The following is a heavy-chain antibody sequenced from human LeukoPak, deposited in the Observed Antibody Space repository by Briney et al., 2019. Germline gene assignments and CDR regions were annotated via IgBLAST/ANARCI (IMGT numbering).Heavy chain of an antibody. J-gene: IGHJ4*02. V-gene: IGHV3-48*03. D-gene: IGHD5-18*01. CDR1: GFAFSSYE. CDR3: ASSRTERGYSFGYGY. CDR2: ISSSGSTI. Sequence: GGSLRLSCAASGFAFSSYEMNWVRQAPGKGLEWVSYISSSGSTIYYADSVKGRFTISRDNAKNSLYLQMISLRAEDTAFYYCASSRTERGYSFGYGYWGQGTLVTVSS.